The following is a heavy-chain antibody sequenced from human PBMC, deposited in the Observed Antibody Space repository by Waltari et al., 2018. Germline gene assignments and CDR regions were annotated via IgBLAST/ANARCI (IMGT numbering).Heavy chain of an antibody. CDR1: GFTFSSYA. V-gene: IGHV3-30-3*01. CDR3: ARDRASGSYPTPDY. D-gene: IGHD1-26*01. J-gene: IGHJ4*02. Sequence: QVQLVESGGGVVQPGRSLRLSCAASGFTFSSYAMHWVRQAPGKGREWVAVISYDGSNKYYADSVKGRFTISRDNSKNTLYLQMNSLRAEDTAVYYCARDRASGSYPTPDYWGQGTLVTVSS. CDR2: ISYDGSNK.